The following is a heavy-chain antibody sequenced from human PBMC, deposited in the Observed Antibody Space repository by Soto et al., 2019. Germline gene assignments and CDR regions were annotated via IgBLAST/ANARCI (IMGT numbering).Heavy chain of an antibody. J-gene: IGHJ4*02. CDR1: GFTFSSYA. D-gene: IGHD3-22*01. Sequence: GGSLRLSCAASGFTFSSYAMHWVRQAPGKGLEWVAVISYDGSNKYYTDSVKGRFTISRDNSKNTLYLQMNSLRAEDTAVYYCATAYYYDSSGYQTLVGYYFDYWGQGTLVTVSS. CDR3: ATAYYYDSSGYQTLVGYYFDY. V-gene: IGHV3-30-3*01. CDR2: ISYDGSNK.